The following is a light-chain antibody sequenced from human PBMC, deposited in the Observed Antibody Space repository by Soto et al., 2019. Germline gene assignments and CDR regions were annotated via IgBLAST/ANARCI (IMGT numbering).Light chain of an antibody. CDR2: DAS. CDR1: QDISRY. CDR3: QQYDNLPLT. J-gene: IGKJ4*01. Sequence: DIHMTQSPSSLSASFGDRVTITFQASQDISRYLNWYQHQPRKGPKLLIYDASNLETRVPSRFSGSGSGTDFTFTISSLQPEDFATYYCQQYDNLPLTFGGGTK. V-gene: IGKV1-33*01.